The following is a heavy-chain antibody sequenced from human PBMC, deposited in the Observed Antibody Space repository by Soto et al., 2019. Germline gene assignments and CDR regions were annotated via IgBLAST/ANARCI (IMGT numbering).Heavy chain of an antibody. J-gene: IGHJ6*02. CDR3: ARSSGGYDIYYYYGMDV. D-gene: IGHD5-12*01. Sequence: SETLSLTCTVSGGSISSGDYYWNWIRQPPGKGLEWIGYIYYSGSTYYNPSLKSRVTISVDTSKNQFSLKLSSVTAADTAVYYCARSSGGYDIYYYYGMDVWGQGTTVTVSS. CDR1: GGSISSGDYY. CDR2: IYYSGST. V-gene: IGHV4-30-4*01.